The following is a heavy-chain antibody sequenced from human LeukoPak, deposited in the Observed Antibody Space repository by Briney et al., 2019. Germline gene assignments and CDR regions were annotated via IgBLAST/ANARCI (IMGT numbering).Heavy chain of an antibody. CDR2: ISYDGSNK. CDR1: GFTFSSYG. Sequence: GGSLRLSCVVSGFTFSSYGIHWVRQAPGKGLEWVAVISYDGSNKYYADSVKGRFTISRDNSKNTLYLQMNSLRAEDTAVYYCARDIAYYYDSSGSFDYWGQGTLVTVSS. V-gene: IGHV3-30*19. CDR3: ARDIAYYYDSSGSFDY. J-gene: IGHJ4*02. D-gene: IGHD3-22*01.